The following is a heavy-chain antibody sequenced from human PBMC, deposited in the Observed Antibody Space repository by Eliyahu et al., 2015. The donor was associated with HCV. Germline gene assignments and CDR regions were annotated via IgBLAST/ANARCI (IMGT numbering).Heavy chain of an antibody. D-gene: IGHD1-26*01. J-gene: IGHJ4*02. Sequence: EVQLVESGGGLVQPGGSLRLSCAISGFNFETYWMHWVRQAPGKGLEWVSRINEDGRTTDYADSVKGRFSISRDNAKNTLFLQMNSLRVEDTAVYYCARDVCGKDDYWGQGTPVTVST. CDR2: INEDGRTT. CDR1: GFNFETYW. CDR3: ARDVCGKDDY. V-gene: IGHV3-74*01.